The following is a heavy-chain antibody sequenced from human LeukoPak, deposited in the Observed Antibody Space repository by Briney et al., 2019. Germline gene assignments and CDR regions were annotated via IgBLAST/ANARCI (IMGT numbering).Heavy chain of an antibody. Sequence: SETLSLTCTVSGVSVSTYYWSWIRQPAGKGLEFIGRFFTSGTSGTTNYNPSLKSRVTISVDASKNQFSLKLSSVTAADTAVYYCARDWGYGDYVAWFDPWGQGTLVTVSS. D-gene: IGHD4-17*01. J-gene: IGHJ5*02. CDR2: FFTSGTSGTT. V-gene: IGHV4-4*07. CDR1: GVSVSTYY. CDR3: ARDWGYGDYVAWFDP.